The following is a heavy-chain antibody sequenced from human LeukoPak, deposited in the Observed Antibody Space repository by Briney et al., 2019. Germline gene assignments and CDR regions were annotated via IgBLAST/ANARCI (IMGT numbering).Heavy chain of an antibody. CDR3: AKEAPPEGYSGYDGEIGY. CDR1: GFTFSSYA. Sequence: GGSLRLSCAASGFTFSSYAMSWVRQAPGKGREGVSAISGSRGSTYYANSAKGRFTISRDNSKNTLYLQMNSLRAEDTAVYYCAKEAPPEGYSGYDGEIGYWGQGTLVTVSS. CDR2: ISGSRGST. J-gene: IGHJ4*02. V-gene: IGHV3-23*01. D-gene: IGHD5-12*01.